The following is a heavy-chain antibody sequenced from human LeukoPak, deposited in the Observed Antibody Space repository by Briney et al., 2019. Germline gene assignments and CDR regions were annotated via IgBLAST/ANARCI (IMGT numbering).Heavy chain of an antibody. Sequence: GRSLRLSCAASGLTFDDYAMHWVRQAPGKGLEWVSGISWNSGSIGYADSVKGRFTISRDNAKNSLYLQMNSLRAEDTALYYCAKDVNSYGYYFDYWGQGTLVTVSS. CDR2: ISWNSGSI. CDR3: AKDVNSYGYYFDY. CDR1: GLTFDDYA. V-gene: IGHV3-9*01. D-gene: IGHD5-18*01. J-gene: IGHJ4*02.